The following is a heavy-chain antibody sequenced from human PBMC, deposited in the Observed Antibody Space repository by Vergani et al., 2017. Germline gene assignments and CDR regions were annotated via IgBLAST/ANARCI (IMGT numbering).Heavy chain of an antibody. CDR1: GFSLNTRGVS. Sequence: QITLKESGPTLVKPTQTLTLTCTFPGFSLNTRGVSVAWIRQPPGKALDWLALIYLNDDQHYSPSLNNRVTITKDTSKNQVVLTMTNMDYVDTGTYYCVYRKTECGTTGCFYPFDYYYYMDVWGKGTTVTVSS. CDR3: VYRKTECGTTGCFYPFDYYYYMDV. V-gene: IGHV2-5*04. CDR2: IYLNDDQ. D-gene: IGHD1-7*01. J-gene: IGHJ6*03.